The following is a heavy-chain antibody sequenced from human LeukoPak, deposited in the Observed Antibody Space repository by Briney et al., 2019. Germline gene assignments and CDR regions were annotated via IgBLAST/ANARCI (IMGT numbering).Heavy chain of an antibody. CDR1: GGSLSRHY. Sequence: SESLSLPCTVSGGSLSRHYWIWMPQPPREGLEWIGYIDDSGSTNYNPSLKSRVTISVDTSKNQFSLKLSSVTAADTAGYYCARVGRDGMDVWGQGHTATVSS. J-gene: IGHJ6*02. CDR3: ARVGRDGMDV. CDR2: IDDSGST. V-gene: IGHV4-59*11.